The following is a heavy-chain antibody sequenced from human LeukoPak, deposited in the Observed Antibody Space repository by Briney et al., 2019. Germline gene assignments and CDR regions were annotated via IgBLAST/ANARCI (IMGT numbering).Heavy chain of an antibody. CDR1: GYTFTSHD. CDR2: MNPNSGNT. V-gene: IGHV1-8*01. Sequence: ASVKVSCKASGYTFTSHDIDWVRRATGQGLKYMGWMNPNSGNTGYAQKFQGRVTMTRNTSINTAYMELSSLRSEDTAVYYCARGLVRGRFGMDVWGQGTTVTVSS. J-gene: IGHJ6*02. CDR3: ARGLVRGRFGMDV. D-gene: IGHD3-10*01.